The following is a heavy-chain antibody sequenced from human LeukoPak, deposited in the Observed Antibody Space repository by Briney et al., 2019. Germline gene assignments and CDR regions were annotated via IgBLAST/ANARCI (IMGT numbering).Heavy chain of an antibody. CDR1: GFTFSSYA. CDR2: ISGSVGST. Sequence: GGSLRLSCAPSGFTFSSYAMSWVRQAPGKGLEWGSAISGSVGSTYYADSVKGRFTISRDNSKNTLYMQMNSLRAEDTAVYYCAKGPGGTADDAFDIWGQGTMVTVSS. CDR3: AKGPGGTADDAFDI. J-gene: IGHJ3*02. D-gene: IGHD1-1*01. V-gene: IGHV3-23*01.